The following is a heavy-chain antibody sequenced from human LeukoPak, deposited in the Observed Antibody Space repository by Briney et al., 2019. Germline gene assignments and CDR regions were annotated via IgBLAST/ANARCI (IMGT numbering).Heavy chain of an antibody. Sequence: GGSLRLSCAASGFTFSSYRMHWVRQAPGKGLVWVSSISSSSSYIYYADSVKGRFTISRDNAKHSLSLQMHSLRAEDTAVYYCARDLASDYYDSSGYYDAFDIWGQGTMVTVSS. CDR1: GFTFSSYR. D-gene: IGHD3-22*01. CDR3: ARDLASDYYDSSGYYDAFDI. V-gene: IGHV3-21*01. CDR2: ISSSSSYI. J-gene: IGHJ3*02.